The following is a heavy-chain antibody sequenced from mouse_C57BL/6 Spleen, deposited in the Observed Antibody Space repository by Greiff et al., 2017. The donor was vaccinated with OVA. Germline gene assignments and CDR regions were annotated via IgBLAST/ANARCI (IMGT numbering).Heavy chain of an antibody. V-gene: IGHV3-6*01. Sequence: EVQLVESGPGLVKPSQSLSLTCSVTGYSITSGYYWNWIRQFPGNKLEWMGYISYDGSNNYNPSLKNRISITRDTSKNQFFLKLNSVTTEDTATYYCASLGQGYWGQGTTLTVSS. CDR2: ISYDGSN. D-gene: IGHD3-3*01. J-gene: IGHJ2*01. CDR3: ASLGQGY. CDR1: GYSITSGYY.